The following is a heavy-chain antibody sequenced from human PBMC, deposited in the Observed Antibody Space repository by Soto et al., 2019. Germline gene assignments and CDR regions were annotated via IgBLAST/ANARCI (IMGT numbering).Heavy chain of an antibody. Sequence: PSQTLSLTCAISGDSVSSNSAAWNWIRQSPSRGLEWLGRTYYRSKWYNDYAVSVKSRITINPDTSKNQFSLQLNSVTPEDTAVYYCARGLAVPFPAHGRYNWFDPWGQGTLVTVSS. V-gene: IGHV6-1*01. D-gene: IGHD2-2*01. CDR3: ARGLAVPFPAHGRYNWFDP. J-gene: IGHJ5*02. CDR1: GDSVSSNSAA. CDR2: TYYRSKWYN.